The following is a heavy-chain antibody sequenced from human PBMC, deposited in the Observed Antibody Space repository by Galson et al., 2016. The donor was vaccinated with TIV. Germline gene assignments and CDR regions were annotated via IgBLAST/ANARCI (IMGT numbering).Heavy chain of an antibody. J-gene: IGHJ3*01. CDR1: GGSVSSTTCY. CDR2: IHYSGST. D-gene: IGHD3-22*01. V-gene: IGHV4-39*01. CDR3: VGRTHYDSSGYSDAFDV. Sequence: SETLSLTCTVSGGSVSSTTCYWGWIRQPPGKGLEWIGSIHYSGSTYYSPSLNSRVTISVDTSMNQFSVKLRSVTAADTAVYYCVGRTHYDSSGYSDAFDVWGQGTMVPVSS.